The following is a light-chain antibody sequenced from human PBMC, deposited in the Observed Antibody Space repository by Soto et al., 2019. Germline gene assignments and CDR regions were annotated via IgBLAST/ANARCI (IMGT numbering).Light chain of an antibody. Sequence: IQMTQSPSTLSASIGDRVTITCRASQSINNRLAWYQQMPGKAPNLLIYDASSLESGVPSRFRGSGSETEFTLTISGLQPDDFATYYCQQFIDGWTFGQGTKVDMK. CDR3: QQFIDGWT. CDR2: DAS. V-gene: IGKV1-5*01. CDR1: QSINNR. J-gene: IGKJ1*01.